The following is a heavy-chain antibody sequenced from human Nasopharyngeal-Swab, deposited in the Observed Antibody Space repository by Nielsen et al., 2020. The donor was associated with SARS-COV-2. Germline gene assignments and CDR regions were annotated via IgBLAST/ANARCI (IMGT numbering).Heavy chain of an antibody. J-gene: IGHJ6*02. CDR2: ISGSGGST. D-gene: IGHD5-12*01. Sequence: GESLKISCAASGFTFSSYAMSWVRQAPGKGLEWVSAISGSGGSTYYADSVKGRFTISRDNSKNTVSLQMNSLRVEDTAMYYCAKDRDSGDDSDDYYHYYGMDVWGQGTTVTVFS. CDR3: AKDRDSGDDSDDYYHYYGMDV. V-gene: IGHV3-23*01. CDR1: GFTFSSYA.